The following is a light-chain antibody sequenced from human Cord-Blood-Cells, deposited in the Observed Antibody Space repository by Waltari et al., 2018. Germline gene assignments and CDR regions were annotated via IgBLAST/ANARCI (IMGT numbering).Light chain of an antibody. V-gene: IGLV2-23*01. Sequence: QSALTQPASVSGSPGQSITLSCTGTSSAVGSYNLVSWYQPHPGKAPKLMIYEGSKRPSGVSNRFSGSKSGNTASLTISGLQAEDEADYYCCSYAGSSTVVFGGGTKLTVL. J-gene: IGLJ2*01. CDR1: SSAVGSYNL. CDR2: EGS. CDR3: CSYAGSSTVV.